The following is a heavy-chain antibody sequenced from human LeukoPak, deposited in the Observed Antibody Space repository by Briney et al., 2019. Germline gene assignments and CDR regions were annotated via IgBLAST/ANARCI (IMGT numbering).Heavy chain of an antibody. CDR1: GYTFTGYD. Sequence: ASVKVSCKASGYTFTGYDIHWVRHATGQGLEWMGWMNPDSGNAGSARKFQGRVTFTRDTSISIAFMELSSLRSDDTAVYFCSRGRSGTYLLAELGYWGQGALVTVSS. CDR2: MNPDSGNA. V-gene: IGHV1-8*01. D-gene: IGHD1-26*01. J-gene: IGHJ4*02. CDR3: SRGRSGTYLLAELGY.